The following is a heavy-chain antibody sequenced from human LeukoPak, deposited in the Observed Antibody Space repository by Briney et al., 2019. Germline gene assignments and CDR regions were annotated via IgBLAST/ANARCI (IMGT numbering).Heavy chain of an antibody. CDR2: IRSGGST. J-gene: IGHJ3*01. CDR1: GFTVSSSY. Sequence: GGSLRLSCAASGFTVSSSYMTWVRQAPGKGLEWVSVIRSGGSTVYADSVKGRFTISRDNSKNTLYLQLNSPRAEDTAVYYCAREGSGRTAYNDGLDVWGQGTMVTVS. D-gene: IGHD3-10*01. V-gene: IGHV3-53*01. CDR3: AREGSGRTAYNDGLDV.